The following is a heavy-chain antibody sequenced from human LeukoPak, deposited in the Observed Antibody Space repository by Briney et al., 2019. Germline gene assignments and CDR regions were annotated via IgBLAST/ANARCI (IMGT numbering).Heavy chain of an antibody. Sequence: SQTLSLTCAVSGGSISSGGYSWSWIRQPPGKGLEWIGYIYHSGSTNYNPSLKSRVTISVDTSKNQFSLKLSSVTAADTAVYYCARSLYYYDSSGYPYYYGMDVWGQGTTVTVSS. CDR1: GGSISSGGYS. V-gene: IGHV4-30-2*01. D-gene: IGHD3-22*01. CDR3: ARSLYYYDSSGYPYYYGMDV. CDR2: IYHSGST. J-gene: IGHJ6*02.